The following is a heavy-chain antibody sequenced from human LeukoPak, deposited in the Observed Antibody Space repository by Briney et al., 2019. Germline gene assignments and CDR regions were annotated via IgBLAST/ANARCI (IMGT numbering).Heavy chain of an antibody. CDR1: GYTFTRYY. D-gene: IGHD3-10*01. CDR3: ARGPVNYYGSGYGAGDV. CDR2: INPNSSGT. V-gene: IGHV1-2*02. Sequence: ASVKVSSTASGYTFTRYYMHWVRQAPGHGLEWMGCINPNSSGTNYAQKSQGRVTMTRDTSISTAYMELSRLRSDETAVYYCARGPVNYYGSGYGAGDVWGKGTTVTVSS. J-gene: IGHJ6*04.